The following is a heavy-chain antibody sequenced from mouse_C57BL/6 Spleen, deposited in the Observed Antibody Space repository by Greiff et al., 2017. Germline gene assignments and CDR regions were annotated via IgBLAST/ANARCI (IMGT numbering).Heavy chain of an antibody. CDR3: ARSSYDYDGGIAY. CDR1: GYTFTDYY. Sequence: QVHVKQSGAELVRPGASVKLSCKASGYTFTDYYINWVKQRPGQGLAWIARIYPGSGNTYYNEKFKGKATLTAEKSSSTAYMQLSSLTSEDSAVYFCARSSYDYDGGIAYWGQGTLVTVSA. J-gene: IGHJ3*01. V-gene: IGHV1-76*01. CDR2: IYPGSGNT. D-gene: IGHD2-4*01.